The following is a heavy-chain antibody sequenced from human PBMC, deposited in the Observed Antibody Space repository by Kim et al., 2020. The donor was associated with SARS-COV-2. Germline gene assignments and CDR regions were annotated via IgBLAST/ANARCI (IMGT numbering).Heavy chain of an antibody. J-gene: IGHJ4*02. CDR3: ARDFKRGYSYGLDY. V-gene: IGHV3-11*06. D-gene: IGHD5-18*01. Sequence: DSVKGRFTISRDHAKNSLYLQMNSLRAEDTAVYYCARDFKRGYSYGLDYWGQGTLVTVSS.